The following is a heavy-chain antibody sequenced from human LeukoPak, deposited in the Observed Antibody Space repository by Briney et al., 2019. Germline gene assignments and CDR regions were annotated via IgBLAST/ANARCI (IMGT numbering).Heavy chain of an antibody. D-gene: IGHD3-22*01. CDR3: ARRKYYNDGKPPNTFDL. V-gene: IGHV3-48*01. CDR2: ISSSSSTI. Sequence: PGGSLRLSCAASGFTFNRYSMNWVRQAPGKGLEWVSYISSSSSTIYYADSVKGRFTISRDNAKNSLYLQMNSLRAEDTAVYYCARRKYYNDGKPPNTFDLWGQGTMVTVSS. CDR1: GFTFNRYS. J-gene: IGHJ3*01.